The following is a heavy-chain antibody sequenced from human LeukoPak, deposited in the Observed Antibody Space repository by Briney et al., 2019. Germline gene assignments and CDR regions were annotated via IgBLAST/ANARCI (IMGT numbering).Heavy chain of an antibody. CDR2: ISAYNGNT. V-gene: IGHV1-18*04. CDR3: ARVLWYDILTGYSDY. CDR1: GYTFTGYY. J-gene: IGHJ4*02. Sequence: ASVKVSCKASGYTFTGYYMHWVRQAPGQGLEWMGWISAYNGNTNYAQKLQGRVTMTTDTSTSTAYMELRSLRSDDTAVYYCARVLWYDILTGYSDYWGQGTLVTVSS. D-gene: IGHD3-9*01.